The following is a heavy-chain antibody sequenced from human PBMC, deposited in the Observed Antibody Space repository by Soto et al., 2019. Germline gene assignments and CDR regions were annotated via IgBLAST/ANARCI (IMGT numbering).Heavy chain of an antibody. CDR3: AHVYGGYDNFDY. CDR1: GFSLSTSGVV. D-gene: IGHD5-12*01. CDR2: IYWDDDK. Sequence: QITLKESGPTLVKPTQTLTLTCTFSGFSLSTSGVVVGWIRQPPGKALEWLALIYWDDDKRYSPSLKSRLTITQDTSKNQVVLTMTNMDPVETATYYCAHVYGGYDNFDYWGQGTLVTVSS. V-gene: IGHV2-5*02. J-gene: IGHJ4*02.